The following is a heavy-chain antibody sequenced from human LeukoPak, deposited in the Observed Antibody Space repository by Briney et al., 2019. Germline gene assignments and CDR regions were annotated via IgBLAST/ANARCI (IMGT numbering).Heavy chain of an antibody. J-gene: IGHJ4*02. CDR3: ARDRSVTTYFDY. D-gene: IGHD4-17*01. Sequence: GGSLRLSCAASGLTFNNYGMHWVRQAPGKGLEWVAVISYDGSKQYYADSVKGRFTISRDNSKNTLYLLMNSLRADDTAVYYCARDRSVTTYFDYWGQGTLVTVSS. V-gene: IGHV3-30*03. CDR2: ISYDGSKQ. CDR1: GLTFNNYG.